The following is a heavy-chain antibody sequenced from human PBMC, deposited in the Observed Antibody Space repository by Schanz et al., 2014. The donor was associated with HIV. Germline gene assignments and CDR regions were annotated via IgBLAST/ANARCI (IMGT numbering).Heavy chain of an antibody. CDR2: LYSDGRT. CDR1: GFIVRDNY. CDR3: TRDRIGPSASYVAFEI. J-gene: IGHJ3*02. V-gene: IGHV3-53*01. Sequence: EVQLVESGGGLIQPGGSLRLSCAASGFIVRDNYMNWVRQAPGKGLEWVSFLYSDGRTNYADSVKGRFSISRDDSKNTVHLQMNSLRADDTAVYYCTRDRIGPSASYVAFEIWGQGTTVTVSS. D-gene: IGHD1-26*01.